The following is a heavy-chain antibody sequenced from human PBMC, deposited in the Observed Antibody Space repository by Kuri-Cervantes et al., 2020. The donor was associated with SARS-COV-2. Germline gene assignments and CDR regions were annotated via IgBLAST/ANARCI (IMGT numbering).Heavy chain of an antibody. CDR2: IESDGSST. CDR1: GFTFSRYS. Sequence: GGSLRLSCAASGFTFSRYSMHWVRQAPGKGLVWVSRIESDGSSTTYADSVKARFTISRDNAKNTLYLQMNSLRAEDTAVYYCARSSGAFNCWGQGTLVTVSS. J-gene: IGHJ4*02. CDR3: ARSSGAFNC. D-gene: IGHD1-26*01. V-gene: IGHV3-74*01.